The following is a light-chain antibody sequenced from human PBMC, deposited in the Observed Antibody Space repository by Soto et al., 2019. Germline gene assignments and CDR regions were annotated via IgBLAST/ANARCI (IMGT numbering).Light chain of an antibody. CDR2: EVS. V-gene: IGLV2-14*01. CDR3: SSFTTSSTWV. CDR1: SSDVGNCNC. Sequence: QSALTQPASVSGSPGQSITISCTGASSDVGNCNCVSWYQQHPGKAPKLMIYEVSNRPSGVSDRFSGSKAGNTASLTISGLQDEDEADYYCSSFTTSSTWVFGGGTQLTVL. J-gene: IGLJ3*02.